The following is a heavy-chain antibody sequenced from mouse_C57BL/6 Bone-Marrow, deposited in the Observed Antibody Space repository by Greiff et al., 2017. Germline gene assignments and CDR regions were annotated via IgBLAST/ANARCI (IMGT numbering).Heavy chain of an antibody. Sequence: VKLMESGPGLVAPSQSLSITCTVSGFSLTSYAISWVRQPPGKGLEWLGVLWTGGGTNNNSALNSRLSISKDNSKSQVFLKMNSLQTDDTTRYYCAGGYYGSVWYFDVWGTGTTVTVSS. J-gene: IGHJ1*03. V-gene: IGHV2-9-1*01. CDR1: GFSLTSYA. CDR3: AGGYYGSVWYFDV. CDR2: LWTGGGT. D-gene: IGHD1-1*01.